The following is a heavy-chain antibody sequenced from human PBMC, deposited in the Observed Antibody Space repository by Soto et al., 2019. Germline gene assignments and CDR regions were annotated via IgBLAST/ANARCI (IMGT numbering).Heavy chain of an antibody. CDR2: VYYTGTT. Sequence: SETLSLTCTVSGDSISSYHWSWIRQPPGKGLEWIGYVYYTGTTRYNPSLKSRVTISVDTSKNQFSLNLSSVTAADTAVYYCARLWGSSGWLDYWGQGTLVTVSS. J-gene: IGHJ4*02. CDR1: GDSISSYH. V-gene: IGHV4-59*01. D-gene: IGHD6-19*01. CDR3: ARLWGSSGWLDY.